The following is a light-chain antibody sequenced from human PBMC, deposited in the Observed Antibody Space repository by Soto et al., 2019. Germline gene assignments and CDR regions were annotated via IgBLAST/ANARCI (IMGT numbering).Light chain of an antibody. J-gene: IGKJ4*01. V-gene: IGKV1-33*01. CDR2: DAS. CDR1: QDISSY. Sequence: DIQMTQSPSSLSAFVGDRLTITCQASQDISSYLNWYQQKAGKAPKLLIYDASNLERGVPSRFSGSGSGTDFTFTISSLQPEDIATYYCQQYDNLPLTFGGGTKVEI. CDR3: QQYDNLPLT.